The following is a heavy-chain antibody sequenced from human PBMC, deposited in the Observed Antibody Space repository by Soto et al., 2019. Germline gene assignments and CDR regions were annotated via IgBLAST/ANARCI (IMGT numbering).Heavy chain of an antibody. V-gene: IGHV1-69*01. CDR2: IMPVFGTA. D-gene: IGHD3-9*01. CDR1: GGSFRNYG. Sequence: QVQLVQSGAEVKKPGSSVRVSCKVSGGSFRNYGFTWVRQSPGQGLEWMGGIMPVFGTAVYAQKFKGRVKIMADDLTRPASVGLSSLGSDARAVFFCARAGGSDLLTAREYALAVGGQGTTV. CDR3: ARAGGSDLLTAREYALAV. J-gene: IGHJ6*02.